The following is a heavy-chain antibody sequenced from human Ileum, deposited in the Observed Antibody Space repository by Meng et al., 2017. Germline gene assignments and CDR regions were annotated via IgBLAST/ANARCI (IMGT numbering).Heavy chain of an antibody. CDR3: ARPSGGQGRYGDYDFDF. D-gene: IGHD4-17*01. CDR2: INSDGTTT. V-gene: IGHV3-74*01. CDR1: GFTFSSYW. J-gene: IGHJ4*02. Sequence: GGSLRLSCAASGFTFSSYWMHWVRQAPGGGLVWVSRINSDGTTTSYADSVQGRFSISRDNARNTLYLQMNSLRAEDTAVYYCARPSGGQGRYGDYDFDFWGQGTLVTVSS.